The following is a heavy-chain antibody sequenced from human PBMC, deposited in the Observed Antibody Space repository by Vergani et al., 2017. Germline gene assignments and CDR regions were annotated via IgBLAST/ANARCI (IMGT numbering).Heavy chain of an antibody. CDR2: ISGSGGST. CDR1: GFTFSSYA. V-gene: IGHV3-23*04. J-gene: IGHJ4*02. D-gene: IGHD2-21*01. CDR3: AKDSRAYCGGDCQHYFDY. Sequence: EVQLVESGGGLVKPGGSLRLSCAASGFTFSSYAMSWVRQAPGKGLEWVSAISGSGGSTYYADSVKGRFTISRDNSKNTLYLQMNSLRAEDTAVYYCAKDSRAYCGGDCQHYFDYWGQGTLVTVSS.